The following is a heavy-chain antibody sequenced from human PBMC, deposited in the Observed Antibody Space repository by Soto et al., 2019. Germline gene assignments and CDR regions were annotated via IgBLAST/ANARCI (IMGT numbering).Heavy chain of an antibody. CDR1: GGSISSYY. D-gene: IGHD3-16*02. CDR3: SRADMITFGGVIALTDFDY. J-gene: IGHJ4*02. Sequence: SETLSLTCTVSGGSISSYYWSWIRQPPGKGLEWIGYIYYSGSTNYNPSLKSRVTISVDTSKNQFSLKLSSVTAADTAVYYCSRADMITFGGVIALTDFDYWGQGTLVTVSS. CDR2: IYYSGST. V-gene: IGHV4-59*01.